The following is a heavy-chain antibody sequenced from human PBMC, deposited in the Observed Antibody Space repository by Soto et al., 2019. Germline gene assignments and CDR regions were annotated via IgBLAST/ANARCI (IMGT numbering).Heavy chain of an antibody. J-gene: IGHJ4*02. CDR1: GFTFSNAW. CDR2: IKSKTDGGTT. Sequence: PGGSLRLSCAASGFTFSNAWMSWVRQAPGKGLEWVGRIKSKTDGGTTDYAAPVKGRFTISRDDSKNTLYLQMNSLKTEDTAVYYFTSDSPFNCSGGSCYNDYWGQGTLVTVSS. V-gene: IGHV3-15*01. CDR3: TSDSPFNCSGGSCYNDY. D-gene: IGHD2-15*01.